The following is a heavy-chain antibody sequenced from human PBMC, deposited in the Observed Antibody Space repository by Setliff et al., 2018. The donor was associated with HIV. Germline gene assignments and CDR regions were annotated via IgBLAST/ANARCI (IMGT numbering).Heavy chain of an antibody. CDR2: IVPILNTG. CDR3: ARIPNHSSGFDY. V-gene: IGHV1-69*13. Sequence: GASVKVSCKTSGDTFRTHAISWVRQAPGQGLEWMGGIVPILNTGNYAPKFQGRVTITADESTTTAYMELSSLRSEDTAVYYCARIPNHSSGFDYWGQGTPVTVSS. D-gene: IGHD3-22*01. J-gene: IGHJ4*02. CDR1: GDTFRTHA.